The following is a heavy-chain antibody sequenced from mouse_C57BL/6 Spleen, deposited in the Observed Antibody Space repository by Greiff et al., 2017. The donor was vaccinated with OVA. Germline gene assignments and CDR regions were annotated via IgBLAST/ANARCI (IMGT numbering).Heavy chain of an antibody. D-gene: IGHD1-1*01. Sequence: QVHVKQPGAELVKPGASVKLSCKASGYTFTSYWMHWVKQRPGQGLEWIGMIHPNSGSTNYNEKFKSKATLTVDKSSSTAYMQLSSLTSEDSAVYYCARIYYYGSLDYWGQGTTLTVSS. V-gene: IGHV1-64*01. CDR1: GYTFTSYW. CDR3: ARIYYYGSLDY. CDR2: IHPNSGST. J-gene: IGHJ2*01.